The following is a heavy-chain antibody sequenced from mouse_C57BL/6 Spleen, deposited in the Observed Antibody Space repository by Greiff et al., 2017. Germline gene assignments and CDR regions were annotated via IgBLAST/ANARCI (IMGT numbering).Heavy chain of an antibody. CDR3: ARLLGSAMDY. Sequence: SGPELVKPGASVTIPCKASGYTFTDYNMDWVKQSHGKSLEWIGEINPNNGGTIYNQKFKGKATLTVDKSSSTAYMELRSLTSEDTAVYYCARLLGSAMDYWGQGTSVTVSS. CDR2: INPNNGGT. V-gene: IGHV1-18*01. D-gene: IGHD3-1*01. J-gene: IGHJ4*01. CDR1: GYTFTDYN.